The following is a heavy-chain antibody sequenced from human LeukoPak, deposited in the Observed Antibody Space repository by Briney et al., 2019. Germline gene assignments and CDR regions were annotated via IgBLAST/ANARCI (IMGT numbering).Heavy chain of an antibody. CDR3: ARAADYYDSSGYYLGAFDI. Sequence: SGGSLRLSCAASGFTFDDYCMSWDRQAQGKGLEWVSGINWNGASTGYADSVKGRFTISRDNAKNSLYLQMNSLRAEDTALYYCARAADYYDSSGYYLGAFDIWGQGTMVTVSS. CDR1: GFTFDDYC. V-gene: IGHV3-20*04. J-gene: IGHJ3*02. D-gene: IGHD3-22*01. CDR2: INWNGAST.